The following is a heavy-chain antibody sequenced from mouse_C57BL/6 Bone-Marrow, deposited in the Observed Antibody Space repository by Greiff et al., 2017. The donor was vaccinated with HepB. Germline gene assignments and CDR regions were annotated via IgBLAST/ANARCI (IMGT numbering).Heavy chain of an antibody. CDR2: IYPGDGDT. V-gene: IGHV1-80*01. D-gene: IGHD1-1*01. J-gene: IGHJ3*01. CDR1: GYAFSSYW. CDR3: ARLLRYQAWFAY. Sequence: QVQLKESGAELVKPGASVKISCKASGYAFSSYWMNWVKQRPGKGLEWIGQIYPGDGDTNYNGKFKGKATLTADKSSSTAYMQLSSLTSEDSAVYFCARLLRYQAWFAYWGQGTLVTVSA.